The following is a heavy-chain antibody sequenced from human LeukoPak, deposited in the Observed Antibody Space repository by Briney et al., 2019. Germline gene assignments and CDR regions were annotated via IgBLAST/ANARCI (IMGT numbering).Heavy chain of an antibody. J-gene: IGHJ4*02. CDR3: AREGYSSSWYRGGFDY. Sequence: GASVKVSCKASGYTFTGYYMHWVRQAPGQGLEWMGIINPSGGSTSYAQKFQGRVTMTRDTSTSTVYMELSSLRSEDTAVYYCAREGYSSSWYRGGFDYWGQGTLVTVSS. CDR1: GYTFTGYY. V-gene: IGHV1-46*01. CDR2: INPSGGST. D-gene: IGHD6-13*01.